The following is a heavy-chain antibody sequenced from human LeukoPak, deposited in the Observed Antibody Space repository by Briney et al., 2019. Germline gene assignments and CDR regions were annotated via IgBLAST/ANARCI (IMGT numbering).Heavy chain of an antibody. CDR2: IYYSGST. CDR3: ARQYSSSWFDY. CDR1: GGSISSGGYY. V-gene: IGHV4-31*03. J-gene: IGHJ4*02. Sequence: SETLSLTCTVSGGSISSGGYYWSWIRQHPGKGLEWIGYIYYSGSTYYNPSLKSRVTISVDTSKNQFSLKLSSVTAAHTAVYYCARQYSSSWFDYWGQGTLVTVSS. D-gene: IGHD6-13*01.